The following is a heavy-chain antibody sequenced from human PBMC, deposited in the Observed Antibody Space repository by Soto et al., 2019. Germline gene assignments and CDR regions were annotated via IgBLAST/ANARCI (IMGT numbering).Heavy chain of an antibody. Sequence: QVQLVESGGGVVQPGRSLRLSCAASGFTFSSYGMHWVRQAPGKGLEWVAVIWYDGSNKYYAVSVKGRFTISRDNSKNTLYLQMNSLRAEDTAVYYCARDRITVGGPTTDYCFYGMDVW. CDR1: GFTFSSYG. CDR2: IWYDGSNK. D-gene: IGHD3-16*01. J-gene: IGHJ6*01. V-gene: IGHV3-33*01. CDR3: ARDRITVGGPTTDYCFYGMDV.